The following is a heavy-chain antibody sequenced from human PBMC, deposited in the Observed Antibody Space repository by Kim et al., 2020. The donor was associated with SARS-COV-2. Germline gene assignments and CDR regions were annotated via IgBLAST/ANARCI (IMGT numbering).Heavy chain of an antibody. Sequence: GGSLRLSCAASGFTFSSYSMNWVRQAPGKGLEWVSSISSSSSYIYYADSVKGRFTISRDNAKNSLYLQMNSLRAEDTAVYYCARAGFTKEWIQLWAENYYYYYGMDVWGQGTTVTVSS. J-gene: IGHJ6*02. CDR2: ISSSSSYI. CDR1: GFTFSSYS. D-gene: IGHD5-18*01. CDR3: ARAGFTKEWIQLWAENYYYYYGMDV. V-gene: IGHV3-21*01.